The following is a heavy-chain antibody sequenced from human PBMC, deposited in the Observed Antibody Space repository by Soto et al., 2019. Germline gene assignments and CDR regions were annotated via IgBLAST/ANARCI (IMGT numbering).Heavy chain of an antibody. CDR1: GGYISSSSYY. CDR2: IYYSGST. V-gene: IGHV4-39*01. Sequence: LSATLSLPCTVSGGYISSSSYYWGWLRQPPGKGLEWIGSIYYSGSTYYNPSLKSRVTISVDTSKNQFSLKLSSVTAADTAVYYCARHEDEYQLLPARNWFDPWGQGTLVTVSS. CDR3: ARHEDEYQLLPARNWFDP. D-gene: IGHD2-2*01. J-gene: IGHJ5*02.